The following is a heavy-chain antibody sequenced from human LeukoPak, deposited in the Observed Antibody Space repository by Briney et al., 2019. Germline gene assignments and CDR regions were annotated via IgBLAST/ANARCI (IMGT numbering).Heavy chain of an antibody. CDR2: IYPGDSDT. J-gene: IGHJ4*02. D-gene: IGHD4-17*01. V-gene: IGHV5-51*01. Sequence: GESLKITCQGSGYSFTSYSIGGVRQMPGKGLEWMGIIYPGDSDTSYSPSFQAQVPISAPKSISTAYLQWTSLKASDTAMYYCARQVTVTNINYFDYWGQGTLVTVSS. CDR3: ARQVTVTNINYFDY. CDR1: GYSFTSYS.